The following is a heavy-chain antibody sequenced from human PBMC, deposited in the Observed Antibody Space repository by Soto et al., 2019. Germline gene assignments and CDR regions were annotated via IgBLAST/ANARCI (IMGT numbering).Heavy chain of an antibody. J-gene: IGHJ4*02. CDR3: AKDPDYCTNGVCFIFDY. V-gene: IGHV3-23*01. CDR2: ISGSGGST. CDR1: GFTFSSYA. D-gene: IGHD2-8*01. Sequence: EVQLLESGGGLVQPGGSLRLSCAASGFTFSSYAMSWVRQAPGKGLEWVSAISGSGGSTYYADSVKGRFTISRDNSKNTRYLQMNSLRAEDTAVYYCAKDPDYCTNGVCFIFDYWGQGTLVTVSS.